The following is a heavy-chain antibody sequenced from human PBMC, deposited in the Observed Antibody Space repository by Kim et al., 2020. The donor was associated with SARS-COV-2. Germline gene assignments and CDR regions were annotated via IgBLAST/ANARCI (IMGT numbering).Heavy chain of an antibody. CDR1: GYTFTSYA. Sequence: ASVKVSCKASGYTFTSYAMHWVRQAPGQRLEWMGWINDGNGNTKYSQKFQGRVTNTRDTSASTAYMELSSLRSEDTAVYYCARESYDLYYFDYWGQGNLV. D-gene: IGHD3-22*01. CDR3: ARESYDLYYFDY. CDR2: INDGNGNT. V-gene: IGHV1-3*01. J-gene: IGHJ4*02.